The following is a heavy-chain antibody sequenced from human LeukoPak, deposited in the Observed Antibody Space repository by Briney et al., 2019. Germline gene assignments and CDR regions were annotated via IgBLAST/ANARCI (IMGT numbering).Heavy chain of an antibody. CDR1: GYTFTGYY. D-gene: IGHD3-16*02. CDR2: INPNSGGT. Sequence: GASVKVSCKASGYTFTGYYIHWVRQAPGQGLEWMGWINPNSGGTNYAQKFQGRVTMTRDTSISTAYMELSRLRSDDTAVYYCARDFGELSPSPFDYWGQGTLVTVSS. J-gene: IGHJ4*02. V-gene: IGHV1-2*02. CDR3: ARDFGELSPSPFDY.